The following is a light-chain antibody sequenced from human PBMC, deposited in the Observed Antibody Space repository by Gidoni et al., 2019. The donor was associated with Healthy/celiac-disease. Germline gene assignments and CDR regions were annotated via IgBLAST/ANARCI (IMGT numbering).Light chain of an antibody. J-gene: IGKJ4*01. CDR1: QSVSSY. V-gene: IGKV3-11*01. Sequence: EIVLIQSPATLPLSPAERATLTCRASQSVSSYLAWYQQKPGQAPRLLIYDASNRSTGVPARFSGSGSGTDFTLTISSLEPEDFAVYYCQQRSNWPPLTFGGGTKVEIK. CDR2: DAS. CDR3: QQRSNWPPLT.